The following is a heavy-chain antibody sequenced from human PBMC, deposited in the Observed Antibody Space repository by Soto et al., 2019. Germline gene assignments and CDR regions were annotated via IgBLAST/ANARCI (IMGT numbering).Heavy chain of an antibody. CDR3: ARNQYMTTVSSFGY. CDR2: INGDGSDT. V-gene: IGHV3-74*01. J-gene: IGHJ4*02. CDR1: GFTFSSYW. D-gene: IGHD4-17*01. Sequence: EVQLVESGGDSVQPGGSLRLSCAASGFTFSSYWMHWVRQAPGKGLLWVSRINGDGSDTDYADSVKGRLTISRDNAKNTVYLQMNSLRDEDTAVYYCARNQYMTTVSSFGYWGQGTLVTVSS.